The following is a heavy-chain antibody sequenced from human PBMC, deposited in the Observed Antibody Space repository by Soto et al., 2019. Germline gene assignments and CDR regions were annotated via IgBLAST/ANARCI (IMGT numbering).Heavy chain of an antibody. J-gene: IGHJ5*02. CDR2: ISSSGSTI. CDR1: GFTFSSYE. V-gene: IGHV3-48*03. Sequence: EVQLVESGGGLVQPGGSLRLSCAASGFTFSSYEMSWVRQAPGKGLEWVSYISSSGSTIYYADSVKGRFTISRDNAKNSLYLQMNSLRAEDTAVYYCARDSPRFGEGDWFDPWGQGTLVTVSS. D-gene: IGHD3-10*01. CDR3: ARDSPRFGEGDWFDP.